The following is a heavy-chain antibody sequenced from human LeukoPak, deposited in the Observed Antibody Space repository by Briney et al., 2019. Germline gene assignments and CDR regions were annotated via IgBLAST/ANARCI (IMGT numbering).Heavy chain of an antibody. CDR1: GGSISSGSYY. D-gene: IGHD5-12*01. CDR3: ARDSYDSGYDSRYYYYYMDV. J-gene: IGHJ6*03. CDR2: IYTSGST. Sequence: SETLSLTCTVSGGSISSGSYYWSWIRQPAGKGLEWIGRIYTSGSTNYNPSLKSRVTISVDTSKNQFSLKLSSVTAADTAVYYCARDSYDSGYDSRYYYYYMDVWGKGTTVTISS. V-gene: IGHV4-61*02.